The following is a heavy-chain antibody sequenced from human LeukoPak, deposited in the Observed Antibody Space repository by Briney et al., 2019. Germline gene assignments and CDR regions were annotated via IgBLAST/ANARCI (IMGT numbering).Heavy chain of an antibody. J-gene: IGHJ4*02. CDR3: TRSYYYGSGSPWDY. Sequence: GGSLRLSCTAYGFTFGDYAMSWSRQAPGKGLEWVGFIRSKAYGGTTEYAASVKGRFTISRDDSKGIAYLQMNSLKTEDTAVYYCTRSYYYGSGSPWDYWGQGTLVTVSS. D-gene: IGHD3-10*01. V-gene: IGHV3-49*03. CDR2: IRSKAYGGTT. CDR1: GFTFGDYA.